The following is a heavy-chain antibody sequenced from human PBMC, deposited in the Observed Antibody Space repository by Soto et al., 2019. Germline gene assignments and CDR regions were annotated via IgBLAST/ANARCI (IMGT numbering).Heavy chain of an antibody. CDR3: AGVYGSGSYSWFDP. CDR1: GYTFTSYG. CDR2: ISAYNGNT. V-gene: IGHV1-18*01. Sequence: QVQLVQSGAEVKKPGASVKVSCKASGYTFTSYGISWVRQAPGQGLEWMGWISAYNGNTNYAQKLQGRVTMTTDTCTSTGYMELRSLRSDSTAVYYCAGVYGSGSYSWFDPWGQGTLVTVSS. J-gene: IGHJ5*02. D-gene: IGHD3-10*01.